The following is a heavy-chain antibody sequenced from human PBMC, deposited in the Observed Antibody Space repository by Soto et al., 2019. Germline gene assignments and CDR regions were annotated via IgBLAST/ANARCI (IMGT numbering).Heavy chain of an antibody. D-gene: IGHD6-19*01. CDR2: ISGSGGST. J-gene: IGHJ6*02. V-gene: IGHV3-23*01. CDR1: GFTFSSYA. Sequence: GGSLRLSCAASGFTFSSYAMSWVRQAPGKGLEWVSAISGSGGSTYYADSVKGRFTISRDNSKNTLYLQMNSLRAEDTAVYYCAKDRDRWQWLVQGYYYGMDVWGQGTTVTVSS. CDR3: AKDRDRWQWLVQGYYYGMDV.